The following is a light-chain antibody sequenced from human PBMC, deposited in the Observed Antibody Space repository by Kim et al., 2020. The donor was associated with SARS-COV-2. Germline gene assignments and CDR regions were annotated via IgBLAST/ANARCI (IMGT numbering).Light chain of an antibody. Sequence: GKTATRTCGGSDIGRKSVQWYQQRPGEAPGLVIYYDTDRPSGVTEGFSGSNTGNTAALTISGVEDGDEADDFCQVWDTSSDHSVFGGGTQLTVL. J-gene: IGLJ3*02. CDR1: DIGRKS. CDR2: YDT. V-gene: IGLV3-21*04. CDR3: QVWDTSSDHSV.